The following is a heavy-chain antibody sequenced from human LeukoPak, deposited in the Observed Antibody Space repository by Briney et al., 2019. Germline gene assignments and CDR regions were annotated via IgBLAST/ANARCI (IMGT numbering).Heavy chain of an antibody. CDR3: ARSLGELSLAAAY. J-gene: IGHJ4*02. D-gene: IGHD3-16*02. Sequence: GGSLRLSCAASGFTFTIFGLNWVRQAPGKGPEWVSYIDARSGITYYADSVQGRFTISRDDARESVFLQMDGLRVDDTAVYYCARSLGELSLAAAYWGQGILVTVSS. CDR2: IDARSGIT. V-gene: IGHV3-48*01. CDR1: GFTFTIFG.